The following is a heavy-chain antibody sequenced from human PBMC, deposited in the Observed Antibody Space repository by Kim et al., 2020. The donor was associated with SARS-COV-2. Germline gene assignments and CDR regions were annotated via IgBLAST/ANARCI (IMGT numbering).Heavy chain of an antibody. V-gene: IGHV3-7*01. J-gene: IGHJ6*02. CDR1: GFTFSSYW. D-gene: IGHD3-10*01. CDR3: ARDSQSTYYYGSGSYYPPYYGMDV. Sequence: GGSLRLSCAASGFTFSSYWMSWVRQAPGKGLEWVANIKQDGSEKYYVDSVKGRFTISRDNAKNSLYLQMNSLRAEDTAVYYCARDSQSTYYYGSGSYYPPYYGMDVWGQGTTVTVSS. CDR2: IKQDGSEK.